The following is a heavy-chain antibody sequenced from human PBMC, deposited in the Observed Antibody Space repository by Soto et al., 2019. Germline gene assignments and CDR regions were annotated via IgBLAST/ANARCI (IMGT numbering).Heavy chain of an antibody. Sequence: SETLSLTCTVSGGSISSSTYYWGWIRQPPGKGLEWIGSIYYSGSTYYDPSLKSRVTISVDTSKNQFSLKLSSVTAADTAVYYCARQFWSGYLADYWGQGTLVTVSS. CDR3: ARQFWSGYLADY. CDR2: IYYSGST. D-gene: IGHD3-3*01. V-gene: IGHV4-39*01. J-gene: IGHJ4*02. CDR1: GGSISSSTYY.